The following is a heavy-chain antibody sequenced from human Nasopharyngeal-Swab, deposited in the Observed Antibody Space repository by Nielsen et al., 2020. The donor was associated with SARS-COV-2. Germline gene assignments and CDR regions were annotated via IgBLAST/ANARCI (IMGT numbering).Heavy chain of an antibody. D-gene: IGHD1-14*01. V-gene: IGHV1-18*04. J-gene: IGHJ4*02. Sequence: ASVKVSCRASGYTLISYGISWVRQAPGQGLEWIGWIGVYKGETNYAQKFRDRITMTTDRTTSTAYMELRILRSDDTAVYYCARDPEGDTDFDYWGQGTLVTVSS. CDR1: GYTLISYG. CDR2: IGVYKGET. CDR3: ARDPEGDTDFDY.